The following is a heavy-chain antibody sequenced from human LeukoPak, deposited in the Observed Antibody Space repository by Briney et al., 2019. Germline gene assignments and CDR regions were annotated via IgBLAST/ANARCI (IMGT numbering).Heavy chain of an antibody. V-gene: IGHV4-4*07. J-gene: IGHJ3*01. CDR2: IYISGNA. D-gene: IGHD1-1*01. CDR3: ARAKYTTLPSAFDV. Sequence: AAETLCLTCTVSGGSISSDYWTWIRQPAGKGLEWIGRIYISGNAYYNPSLKSRVTMSLDTSKNRFSLNLSSVTAADTAVYYCARAKYTTLPSAFDVWGQGTMVTVSS. CDR1: GGSISSDY.